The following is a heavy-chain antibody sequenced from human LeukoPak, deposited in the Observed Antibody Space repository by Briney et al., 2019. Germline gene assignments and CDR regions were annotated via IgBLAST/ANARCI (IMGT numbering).Heavy chain of an antibody. J-gene: IGHJ4*02. CDR1: GFTFSNYG. V-gene: IGHV3-33*01. Sequence: GGSLRLSCAASGFTFSNYGMHWVRQAPGKGLEWVAGIWYDGSKRNHADSVKGRFTIFRDDSKNTLYLQMNSLRDEDTAVYSCARDLSYGSLGFWGQGTLVTVSS. CDR3: ARDLSYGSLGF. D-gene: IGHD3-10*01. CDR2: IWYDGSKR.